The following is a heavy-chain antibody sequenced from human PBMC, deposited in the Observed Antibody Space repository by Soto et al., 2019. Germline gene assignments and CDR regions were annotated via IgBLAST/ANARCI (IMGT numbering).Heavy chain of an antibody. CDR1: GFTVSRSC. J-gene: IGHJ4*02. D-gene: IGHD6-19*01. V-gene: IGHV3-66*01. Sequence: EVQLVESGGGLVQPGGSLRLSCAASGFTVSRSCMSWVRQAPGKELEWVSIIFSGGSTYYADSVKGRFTNFRDNSKSTLYLQMDSLRAADTAVYYCARAVAGTHFDYWGQGTLVTVSS. CDR2: IFSGGST. CDR3: ARAVAGTHFDY.